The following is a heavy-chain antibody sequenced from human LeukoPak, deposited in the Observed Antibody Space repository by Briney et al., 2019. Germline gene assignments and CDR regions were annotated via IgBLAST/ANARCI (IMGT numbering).Heavy chain of an antibody. CDR1: GLTFSSYA. V-gene: IGHV3-30*01. Sequence: GGSLRLSCAPSGLTFSSYAMHWVRQAPGKGLEWVAVISYDGSNKYYADSVKGRFTISRDNSKNTLYLQMNSLRAEDTAVYYCAREPKDYDFWRYYYYMDVWGKGTTVTVSS. J-gene: IGHJ6*03. CDR3: AREPKDYDFWRYYYYMDV. CDR2: ISYDGSNK. D-gene: IGHD3-3*01.